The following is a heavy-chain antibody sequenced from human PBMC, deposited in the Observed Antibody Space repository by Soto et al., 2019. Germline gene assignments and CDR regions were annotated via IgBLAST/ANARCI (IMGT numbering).Heavy chain of an antibody. D-gene: IGHD3-22*01. J-gene: IGHJ6*02. CDR1: GGTFSSYA. CDR3: ARDEYYYDSSGYYFVYYGMDV. V-gene: IGHV1-69*13. CDR2: IIPIFGTA. Sequence: SVKVSCKASGGTFSSYAISWVRQAPGQGLEWMGGIIPIFGTANYAQKFQGRVTTTADEYTSTAYMELSSLRSEDTAVYYCARDEYYYDSSGYYFVYYGMDVWGQGTTVTVSS.